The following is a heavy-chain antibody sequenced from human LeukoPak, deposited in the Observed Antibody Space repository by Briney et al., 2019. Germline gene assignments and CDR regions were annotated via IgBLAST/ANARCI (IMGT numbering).Heavy chain of an antibody. V-gene: IGHV4-59*01. CDR1: GASISSSY. CDR3: ARGYYDSRGYSNTFDI. Sequence: PETLSLTCAVSGASISSSYWSWIRQPPGKGLEWIGYINYSGNTKYNPSLESRVTISVDASNNQFSLRLSSVTAADTAFYYCARGYYDSRGYSNTFDIWGQGTLVTASS. J-gene: IGHJ3*02. D-gene: IGHD3-22*01. CDR2: INYSGNT.